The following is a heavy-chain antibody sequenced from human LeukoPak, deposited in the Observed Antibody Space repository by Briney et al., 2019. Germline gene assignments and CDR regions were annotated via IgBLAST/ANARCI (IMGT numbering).Heavy chain of an antibody. CDR1: GGSISSGGYY. D-gene: IGHD5-18*01. Sequence: PSQTLSLTCTVSGGSISSGGYYWSWIRQPPGKGLEWIGEINHSGSTNYNPSLKSRVTISVDTSKNQFSLKLTSVTAADTAVYYCARGLVGDGYSYGYFDYWGQGTLVTVSS. J-gene: IGHJ4*02. CDR3: ARGLVGDGYSYGYFDY. CDR2: INHSGST. V-gene: IGHV4-30-2*01.